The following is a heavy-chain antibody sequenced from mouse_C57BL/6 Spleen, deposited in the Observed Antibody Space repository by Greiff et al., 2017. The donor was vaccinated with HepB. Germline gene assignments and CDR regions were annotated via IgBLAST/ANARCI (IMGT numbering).Heavy chain of an antibody. CDR3: AKVPAYYSNNYAMDY. J-gene: IGHJ4*01. D-gene: IGHD2-5*01. V-gene: IGHV3-6*01. CDR2: ISYDGSN. Sequence: EVKLQESGPGLVKPSQSLSLTCSVTGYSITSGYYWNWIRQVPGNKLEWMGYISYDGSNNYNPSLKNRISITRDTSKNQFFLKLNSVTTEDTATYYCAKVPAYYSNNYAMDYWGQGTSVTVSS. CDR1: GYSITSGYY.